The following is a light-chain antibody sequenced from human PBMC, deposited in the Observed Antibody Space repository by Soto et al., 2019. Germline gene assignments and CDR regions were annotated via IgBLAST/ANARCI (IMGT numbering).Light chain of an antibody. CDR3: CSYAGSSTYV. CDR2: EAN. CDR1: SSDLGTYNL. Sequence: QAVVTQPASVSGSPGQSITISCTGTSSDLGTYNLVSWYQHHPGKAPKLMIYEANKRPSGVSNRFSGSKSGNTASLTISGLQAEDEADYYCCSYAGSSTYVFGTGTKVTVL. J-gene: IGLJ1*01. V-gene: IGLV2-23*01.